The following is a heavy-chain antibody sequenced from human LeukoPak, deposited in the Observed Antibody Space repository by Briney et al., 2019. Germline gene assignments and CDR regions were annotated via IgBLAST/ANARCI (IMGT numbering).Heavy chain of an antibody. CDR1: GFTFSSYG. CDR2: ISYDGSNK. CDR3: VKARITMIVVAD. Sequence: PGRSLRLSCAASGFTFSSYGMHWVRQAPGKGLEWVAVISYDGSNKYYADSVKGRFTISRDNSKNTLYLQMNSLRAEDTAVYYCVKARITMIVVADWGQGTLVTVSS. D-gene: IGHD3-22*01. V-gene: IGHV3-30*18. J-gene: IGHJ4*02.